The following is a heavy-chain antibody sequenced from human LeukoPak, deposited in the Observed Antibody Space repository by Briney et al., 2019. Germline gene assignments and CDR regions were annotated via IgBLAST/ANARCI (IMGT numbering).Heavy chain of an antibody. Sequence: SETLSLTCTVSGGSISSGDYYWRWIRQPPGKSLERIGYIYYSGSTYYNPSLKSRVTISVDTSKNQSSLKLSSVTAADTAVYYCARVLYYGLGMDVWGQGTTVTVSS. CDR3: ARVLYYGLGMDV. CDR1: GGSISSGDYY. CDR2: IYYSGST. V-gene: IGHV4-30-4*01. J-gene: IGHJ6*02. D-gene: IGHD2-8*01.